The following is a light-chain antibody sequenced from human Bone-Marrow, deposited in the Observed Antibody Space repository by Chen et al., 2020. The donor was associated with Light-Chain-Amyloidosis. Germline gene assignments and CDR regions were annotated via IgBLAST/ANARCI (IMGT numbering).Light chain of an antibody. V-gene: IGLV2-14*01. J-gene: IGLJ1*01. CDR1: SADVGTYHY. CDR2: AVS. CDR3: SSFTSSSSYV. Sequence: QSALTQPASVSGSPGQSLTITCPGTSADVGTYHYVSWYQQHPGKAPKVIIYAVSNRPSGVSNRFSGSKSGNTASLTISGLQAEDEADYYCSSFTSSSSYVFGPGTKVTVL.